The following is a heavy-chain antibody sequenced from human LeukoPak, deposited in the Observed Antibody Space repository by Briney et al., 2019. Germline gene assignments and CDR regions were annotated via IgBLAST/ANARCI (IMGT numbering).Heavy chain of an antibody. J-gene: IGHJ5*02. V-gene: IGHV4-59*01. D-gene: IGHD3-3*01. CDR2: MYYSGST. CDR1: GGSICGYY. CDR3: ARGTVFGVATNWSVA. Sequence: SETLSLTCSVSGGSICGYYWSWIRQPPGKGLEWIGDMYYSGSTNYNPSLKSRVTISVDTSKNQFSLKLSSVTAADTAVYYCARGTVFGVATNWSVAWGPGTLVTVSS.